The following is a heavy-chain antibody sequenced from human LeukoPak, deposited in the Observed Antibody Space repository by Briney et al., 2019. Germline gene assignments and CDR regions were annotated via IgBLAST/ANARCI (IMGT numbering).Heavy chain of an antibody. CDR1: GGSFSGYY. J-gene: IGHJ3*02. D-gene: IGHD6-13*01. V-gene: IGHV4-34*12. CDR3: ARFGSSTWYKGAFDI. Sequence: SETLSLTCAVYGGSFSGYYWSWIRQPPGKGLEWIGEIVHSGNTKYNPSLKSRVTISVDTSKNQFSLNLTSVTAADTAVYYYARFGSSTWYKGAFDIWGQGTMVTVAS. CDR2: IVHSGNT.